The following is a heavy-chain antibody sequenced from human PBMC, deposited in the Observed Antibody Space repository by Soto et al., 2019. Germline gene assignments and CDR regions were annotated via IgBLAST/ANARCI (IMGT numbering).Heavy chain of an antibody. CDR1: GYTSTGYF. CDR2: INPYSGGA. J-gene: IGHJ5*02. CDR3: ARVIRGAYYNSPLDT. Sequence: VASVKVSCKASGYTSTGYFMHWVRQAPGQGLEWMGWINPYSGGADYAQSFQGRVTMTRDTSISTVYMELSRLRFDDTAVYYCARVIRGAYYNSPLDTWGQGTVVTVSS. D-gene: IGHD3-10*01. V-gene: IGHV1-2*02.